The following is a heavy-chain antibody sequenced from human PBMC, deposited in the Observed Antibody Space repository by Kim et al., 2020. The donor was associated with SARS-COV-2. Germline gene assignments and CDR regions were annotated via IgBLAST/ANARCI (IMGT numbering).Heavy chain of an antibody. CDR3: AREMAQLGLY. J-gene: IGHJ4*02. D-gene: IGHD6-6*01. V-gene: IGHV3-33*01. CDR2: NK. Sequence: NKDYADCGKERFTITRDNSKNALYLQMNGLSAEDTAVYYCAREMAQLGLYWGQGTLVTVSS.